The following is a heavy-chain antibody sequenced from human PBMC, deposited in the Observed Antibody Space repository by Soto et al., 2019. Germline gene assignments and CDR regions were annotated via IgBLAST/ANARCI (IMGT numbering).Heavy chain of an antibody. CDR2: IITMFGIA. D-gene: IGHD2-2*01. Sequence: QVQLVQSGAEVKKPGSSVKVSCKGSGGTFNRYTITWVRQAPGQGLEWMGRIITMFGIASYAQNFQGRVTNTADKSTSTAYMGLSSMRAEDTAVYYWARDSGRSDVVPAAISAMDVWGQGTTVTVSS. CDR3: ARDSGRSDVVPAAISAMDV. V-gene: IGHV1-69*08. CDR1: GGTFNRYT. J-gene: IGHJ6*02.